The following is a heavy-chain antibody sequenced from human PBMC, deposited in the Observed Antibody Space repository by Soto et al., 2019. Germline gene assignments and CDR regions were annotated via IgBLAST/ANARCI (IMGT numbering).Heavy chain of an antibody. V-gene: IGHV3-9*01. D-gene: IGHD6-13*01. J-gene: IGHJ1*01. Sequence: EVQLVESGGGLVQPGRSLRLSCAASGFTFDDYAMHWVRQVPGKGLEWVSGINWNSGSIGYGDSVKGRFAISRDNAKNSLHLQINSLSAEDTAFYYCVKDESINWYSVHVRHWGQGTLVTVS. CDR2: INWNSGSI. CDR3: VKDESINWYSVHVRH. CDR1: GFTFDDYA.